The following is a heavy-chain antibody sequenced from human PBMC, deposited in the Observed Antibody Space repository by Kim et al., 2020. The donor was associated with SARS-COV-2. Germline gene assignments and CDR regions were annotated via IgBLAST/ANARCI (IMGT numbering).Heavy chain of an antibody. CDR2: ISSDGSIT. D-gene: IGHD6-13*01. Sequence: GGSLRLSCAASGFTFSNYWMQWVRQAPGKGLVWVSLISSDGSITNYADSVKGRFAISRDNAMNTLYLQLNSLRAGDTAVYYCVREGSSSSMFWGFDSWG. V-gene: IGHV3-74*01. CDR1: GFTFSNYW. J-gene: IGHJ5*01. CDR3: VREGSSSSMFWGFDS.